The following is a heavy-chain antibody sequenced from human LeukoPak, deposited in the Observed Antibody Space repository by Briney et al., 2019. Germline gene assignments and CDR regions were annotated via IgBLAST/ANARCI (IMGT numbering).Heavy chain of an antibody. V-gene: IGHV4-59*01. CDR1: GGAISSYY. J-gene: IGHJ5*02. CDR2: IYYSGST. D-gene: IGHD2-2*01. Sequence: SETLSLTCTVSGGAISSYYWSWVRQPPGKGLEWIGYIYYSGSTNYNPSLKSRVTISVDTSKNQFSLKLSSVTAADTAVYYCARTRVYCSSTSCYPSHFDPWGQGTLVTVSS. CDR3: ARTRVYCSSTSCYPSHFDP.